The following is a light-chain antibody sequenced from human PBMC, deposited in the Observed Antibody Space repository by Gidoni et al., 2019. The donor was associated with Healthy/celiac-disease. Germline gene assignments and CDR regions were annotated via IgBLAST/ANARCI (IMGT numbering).Light chain of an antibody. CDR1: QDISNY. J-gene: IGKJ2*04. V-gene: IGKV1-33*01. Sequence: IQMTQSPSSLSASVGDRVTITCQASQDISNYLNWYQQKPGKAPKLLIYDASNLETGVPSRFSGSGSGTDFTFTISSLQPEDIATYYCQQYDNLPRSFGQXAKLEI. CDR3: QQYDNLPRS. CDR2: DAS.